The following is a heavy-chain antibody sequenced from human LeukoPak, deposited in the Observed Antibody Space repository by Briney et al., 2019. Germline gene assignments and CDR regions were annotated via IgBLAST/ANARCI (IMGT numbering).Heavy chain of an antibody. V-gene: IGHV4-34*01. D-gene: IGHD2-8*01. CDR3: ARGGLMVYAVRVQNDVFDI. J-gene: IGHJ3*02. CDR2: INHSGST. Sequence: PSETLSLTCAVYGGSFSGYYWSWIRRPPGKGLEWIGEINHSGSTNYNPSLKSRVTISVDTSKNQFSLKLSSVTAADTAVYYCARGGLMVYAVRVQNDVFDIWGQGTMVTVSS. CDR1: GGSFSGYY.